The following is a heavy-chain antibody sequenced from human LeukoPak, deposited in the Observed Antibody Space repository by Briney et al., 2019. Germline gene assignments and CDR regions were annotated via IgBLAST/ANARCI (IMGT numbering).Heavy chain of an antibody. J-gene: IGHJ4*02. CDR3: ARDPSPYTGSYFDY. Sequence: GASVKVSCKTSVYTFTDYFIHWMRQAPGQGLEWMGWINANSGDTHYALKFQGRVFMTRDTSISTVYMELSRLTTDDTAVYYCARDPSPYTGSYFDYWGQGTLVTVSS. V-gene: IGHV1-2*02. CDR2: INANSGDT. D-gene: IGHD3-10*01. CDR1: VYTFTDYF.